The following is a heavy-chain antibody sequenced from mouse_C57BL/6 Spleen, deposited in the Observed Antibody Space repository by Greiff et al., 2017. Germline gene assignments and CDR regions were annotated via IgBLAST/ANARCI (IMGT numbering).Heavy chain of an antibody. V-gene: IGHV1-53*01. J-gene: IGHJ4*01. CDR1: GYTFTSYW. CDR2: INPSNGGT. D-gene: IGHD2-5*01. CDR3: AKKGTYYSNWDYAMDY. Sequence: QVQLQQSGTELVKPGASVKLSCKASGYTFTSYWMHWVKQRPGQGLEWIGNINPSNGGTNYNEKFKSKATLTVDKSSSTAYMQLSSRTSEDSAVYYCAKKGTYYSNWDYAMDYWGQGTSVTVSS.